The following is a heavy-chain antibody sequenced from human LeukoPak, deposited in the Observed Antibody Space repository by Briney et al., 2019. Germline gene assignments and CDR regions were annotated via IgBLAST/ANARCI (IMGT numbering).Heavy chain of an antibody. CDR3: ARKNYDNSGYFHH. CDR2: ISGSGGYT. D-gene: IGHD3-22*01. J-gene: IGHJ1*01. V-gene: IGHV3-23*01. CDR1: GFTFSSYA. Sequence: GGSLRLSCAASGFTFSSYAMNWVRRAPGKGLEWVSGISGSGGYTYYADSVKGRFTISRDNAKNSLYLQMNSLSAEDTAVYYCARKNYDNSGYFHHWGQGTLVTVSS.